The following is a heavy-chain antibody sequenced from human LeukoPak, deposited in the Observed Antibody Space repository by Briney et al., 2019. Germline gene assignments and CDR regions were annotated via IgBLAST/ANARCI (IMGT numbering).Heavy chain of an antibody. CDR3: ARGRIAAYRAVPYYMDV. J-gene: IGHJ6*03. CDR1: GGSISSYY. D-gene: IGHD6-13*01. CDR2: IYTSGST. Sequence: SETLSLTCTVSGGSISSYYWSWIRQPAGKGLEWIGRIYTSGSTNYNPSLKSRVTISVDTSKNQFSLKLSSVTAADTAVYYCARGRIAAYRAVPYYMDVWGKGTTVTVSS. V-gene: IGHV4-4*07.